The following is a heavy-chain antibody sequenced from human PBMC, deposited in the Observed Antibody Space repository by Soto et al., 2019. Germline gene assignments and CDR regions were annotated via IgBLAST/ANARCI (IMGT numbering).Heavy chain of an antibody. V-gene: IGHV1-8*01. Sequence: ASVKVSCKASGYTFTSYDINWVRQATGQGLEWMGWMNPNSGNTSYAQKFQGRVTMTRDTSTSTAYMELSSLRSEDTAVYYCARRTEHASDIWGQGTRVTVSS. D-gene: IGHD1-1*01. CDR3: ARRTEHASDI. CDR1: GYTFTSYD. J-gene: IGHJ3*02. CDR2: MNPNSGNT.